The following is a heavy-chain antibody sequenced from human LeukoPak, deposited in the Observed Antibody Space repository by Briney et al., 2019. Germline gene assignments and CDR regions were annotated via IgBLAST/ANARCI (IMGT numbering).Heavy chain of an antibody. D-gene: IGHD5-24*01. CDR3: SRRDGYNGFFFDY. J-gene: IGHJ4*02. Sequence: ASVKVSCKASGYTFTSYHMHWVRQAPGQGLEWMGIINPSGGYTSYAQKFQGRVTMTRHTSTSTVYMELSSLRSEDTAVYYCSRRDGYNGFFFDYWGQGTLVTVSS. CDR1: GYTFTSYH. V-gene: IGHV1-46*01. CDR2: INPSGGYT.